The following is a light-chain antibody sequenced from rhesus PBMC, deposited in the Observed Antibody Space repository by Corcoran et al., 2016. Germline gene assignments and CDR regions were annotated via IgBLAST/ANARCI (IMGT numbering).Light chain of an antibody. CDR2: RAS. CDR3: QQPDNSPYG. J-gene: IGKJ2*01. CDR1: QGISNW. V-gene: IGKV1-69*01. Sequence: DIQMTQSPSSLSASVGDRVTITCRARQGISNWLTWYQQKPGKAPKPLIKRASNLETGVPSRFSGSGSGTAFTLTISSLLPEDIATYYCQQPDNSPYGFGQGTKVEIK.